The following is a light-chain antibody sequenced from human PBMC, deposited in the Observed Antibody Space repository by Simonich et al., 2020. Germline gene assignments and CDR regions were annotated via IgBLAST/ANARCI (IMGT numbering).Light chain of an antibody. V-gene: IGKV3-20*01. Sequence: EIVLTQSPGTLSLSPGERATLSCRAIQSVSSSYLAWYQRKPGQAPKLLIYGASHRATGIPDRFSGSGSGTDFTLTISRLEPEDFAVYYCQQYGSSPPVTFGGGTKVEIK. J-gene: IGKJ4*01. CDR3: QQYGSSPPVT. CDR2: GAS. CDR1: QSVSSSY.